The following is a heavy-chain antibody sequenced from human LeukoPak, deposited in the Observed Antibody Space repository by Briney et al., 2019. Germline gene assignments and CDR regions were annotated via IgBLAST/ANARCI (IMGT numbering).Heavy chain of an antibody. CDR1: GSTFSSYA. CDR2: ISGGSGST. Sequence: GGSLRLSCAASGSTFSSYAMSWVRQAPGKGLAWVSTISGGSGSTYCADSVKGRFTISRDNSKNTLYLQMNSLRDEDTAVYYCAKHRFESGGYHSTDWGQGTLVTVSS. D-gene: IGHD3-22*01. V-gene: IGHV3-23*01. CDR3: AKHRFESGGYHSTD. J-gene: IGHJ4*02.